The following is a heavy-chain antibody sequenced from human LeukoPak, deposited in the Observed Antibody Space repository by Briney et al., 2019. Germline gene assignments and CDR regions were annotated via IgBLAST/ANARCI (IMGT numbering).Heavy chain of an antibody. V-gene: IGHV4-39*01. CDR2: IYYIGST. Sequence: PSETLSLTCTVSGGSIYSDSYYWGWIRQPPGKGLEWIGSIYYIGSTYYNPSLESRVTISVDTSKNQFSLNLSSVTAADTAVYYCARARIAVAGNAFDIWGQGTMVTVSS. CDR1: GGSIYSDSYY. J-gene: IGHJ3*02. D-gene: IGHD6-19*01. CDR3: ARARIAVAGNAFDI.